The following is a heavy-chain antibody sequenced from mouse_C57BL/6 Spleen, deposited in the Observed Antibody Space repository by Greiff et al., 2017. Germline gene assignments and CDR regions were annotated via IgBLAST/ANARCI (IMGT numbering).Heavy chain of an antibody. D-gene: IGHD2-1*01. J-gene: IGHJ3*01. CDR2: ISRGGSYT. V-gene: IGHV5-6*01. Sequence: EVKLVESGGDLVKPGGSLKFSCAASGFTFSSYGMSWVRQTPDQRLEWVATISRGGSYTYYPDSVKGRFTITRDNAKNTLYLQLSSLKSEDTAMYYGARHDGNYPWCAYWGQGTLVTVSA. CDR1: GFTFSSYG. CDR3: ARHDGNYPWCAY.